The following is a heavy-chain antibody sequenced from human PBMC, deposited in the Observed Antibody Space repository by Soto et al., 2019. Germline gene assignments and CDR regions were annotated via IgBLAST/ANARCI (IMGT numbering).Heavy chain of an antibody. CDR3: AGLYVNRWVDGFDF. CDR2: INPNGGST. J-gene: IGHJ3*01. D-gene: IGHD2-8*01. Sequence: GASVKVSCKAPADTFTSYYIHWVRQAPGHGLEWMGIINPNGGSTRFAQTFQGRITMTTDTSTSTVYMELRSLRSEDTAKYYCAGLYVNRWVDGFDFWGQGTMVTV. CDR1: ADTFTSYY. V-gene: IGHV1-46*01.